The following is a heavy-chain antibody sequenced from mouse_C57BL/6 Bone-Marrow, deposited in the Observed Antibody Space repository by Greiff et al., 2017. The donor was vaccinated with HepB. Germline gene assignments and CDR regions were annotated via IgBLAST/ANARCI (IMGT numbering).Heavy chain of an antibody. J-gene: IGHJ2*01. D-gene: IGHD1-1*01. CDR3: TFYGSSFDY. Sequence: EVQLKESGAELVRPGASVKLSCTASGFNIKDDYMHWVKQRPEQGLEWIGWIDPENGDTEYASKFQGKATITADTSSNTAYLQLSSLTSEDTAVYYCTFYGSSFDYWGQGTTLTVSS. V-gene: IGHV14-4*01. CDR1: GFNIKDDY. CDR2: IDPENGDT.